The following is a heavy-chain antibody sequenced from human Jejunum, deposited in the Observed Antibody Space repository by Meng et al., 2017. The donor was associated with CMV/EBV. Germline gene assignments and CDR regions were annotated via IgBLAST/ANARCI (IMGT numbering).Heavy chain of an antibody. CDR2: ISAYNGDT. J-gene: IGHJ4*02. CDR1: GYTFTTNG. V-gene: IGHV1-18*01. D-gene: IGHD3-10*01. Sequence: QIQLVQSGAEVKKPGASVKVSCKASGYTFTTNGISWVRQAPGQGLEWMGWISAYNGDTIHAQKYQDRVTMTTDASTSTAYIEVSGLGSDDTAVFYCARLPGGGSGIPYWGQGTLVTVSS. CDR3: ARLPGGGSGIPY.